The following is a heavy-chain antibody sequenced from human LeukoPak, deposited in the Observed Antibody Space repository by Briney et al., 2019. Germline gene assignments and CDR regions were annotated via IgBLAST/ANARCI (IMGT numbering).Heavy chain of an antibody. D-gene: IGHD2-15*01. CDR2: IRQDGSEN. CDR1: GFTFSNFY. J-gene: IGHJ4*02. Sequence: GGSLRLSCAASGFTFSNFYMSWGRQAPGKGLEWVANIRQDGSENSYVDSVKGRFTISRDNAKNSLYLQMNSLRAEDTAVYYRARRGRFCSGDNCYFAYWGQGTLVTVSS. V-gene: IGHV3-7*01. CDR3: ARRGRFCSGDNCYFAY.